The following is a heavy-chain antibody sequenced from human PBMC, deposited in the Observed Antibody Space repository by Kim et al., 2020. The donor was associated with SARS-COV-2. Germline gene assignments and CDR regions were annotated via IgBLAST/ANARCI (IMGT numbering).Heavy chain of an antibody. CDR3: ARGDDFWSRYPPPLYFDY. Sequence: GGSLRLSCAASGFTFSSYWMSWVRQAPGKGLEWVANIKQDGSEKYYVDSVKGRFTISRDNAKNSLYLQMNSLRAEDTAVYYCARGDDFWSRYPPPLYFDYWGQGTLVTVSS. D-gene: IGHD3-3*01. CDR2: IKQDGSEK. V-gene: IGHV3-7*01. J-gene: IGHJ4*02. CDR1: GFTFSSYW.